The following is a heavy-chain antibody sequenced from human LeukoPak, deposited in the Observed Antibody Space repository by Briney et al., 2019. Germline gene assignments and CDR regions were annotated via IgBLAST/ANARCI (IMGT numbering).Heavy chain of an antibody. CDR3: ARLNTYYYDSSGYYPPCYFDY. CDR2: IYHSGST. J-gene: IGHJ4*02. Sequence: SQTLSLTCAVSGGSIGSGGYSWSWIRQPPGKGLEWIGYIYHSGSTYYNPSLKSRVTISVDRSKNQFSLKLSSVTAADTAVYYCARLNTYYYDSSGYYPPCYFDYWGQGTLVTVSS. V-gene: IGHV4-30-2*01. D-gene: IGHD3-22*01. CDR1: GGSIGSGGYS.